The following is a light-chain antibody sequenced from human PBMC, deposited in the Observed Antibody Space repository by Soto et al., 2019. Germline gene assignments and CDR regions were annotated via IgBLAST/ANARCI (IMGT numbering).Light chain of an antibody. V-gene: IGKV1-5*01. J-gene: IGKJ5*01. CDR1: QNISNL. CDR2: DAS. CDR3: QQYNTYST. Sequence: DIQLTQSPSTLSAAVGDSVTITCRASQNISNLLAWYQQKPGKAPQPLIYDASTLKTGVPSRFSGGGSGSEFNITITGLQADDFATYCCQQYNTYSTFGQGTRLEIK.